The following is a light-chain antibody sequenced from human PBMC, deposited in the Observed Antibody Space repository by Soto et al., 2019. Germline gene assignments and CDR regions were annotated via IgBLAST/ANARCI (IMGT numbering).Light chain of an antibody. Sequence: IVLTHSPATLSVSPRQRATLSCRPSQRVSSNLAWHQQRPGQAPRLLIYGASTRATGVPARFSGGGCGTEFTLTITSLQSEDFAVYWCQQYNNWPLTFGPGRRLEV. J-gene: IGKJ5*01. V-gene: IGKV3D-15*01. CDR1: QRVSSN. CDR2: GAS. CDR3: QQYNNWPLT.